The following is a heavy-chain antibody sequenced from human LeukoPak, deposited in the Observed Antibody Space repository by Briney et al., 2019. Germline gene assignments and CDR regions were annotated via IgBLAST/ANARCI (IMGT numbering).Heavy chain of an antibody. J-gene: IGHJ6*02. CDR3: ARDREVVTARAQMDV. CDR2: IYNDGNT. D-gene: IGHD2-21*02. Sequence: PGGSLRLSCAVSGLTVSSNHMSWVRQAPGKGLEWFPVIYNDGNTYYTDSVKGRFTISRDNSKNTVFLQMNSLRAEDSAIYYCARDREVVTARAQMDVWGQGTTVTVSS. CDR1: GLTVSSNH. V-gene: IGHV3-53*01.